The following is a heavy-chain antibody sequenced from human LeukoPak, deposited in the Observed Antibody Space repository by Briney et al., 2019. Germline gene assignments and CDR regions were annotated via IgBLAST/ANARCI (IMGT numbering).Heavy chain of an antibody. Sequence: ASVKVSCKASGYTFTSYDITWVRQATGHGLEWMGWMNPNSGNTGYAQKFQGRVTMTRNTSISTAYMELRSLRSDDTAVYYCARSSLYYYYMDVWGKGTTVTVSS. V-gene: IGHV1-8*01. CDR1: GYTFTSYD. CDR3: ARSSLYYYYMDV. J-gene: IGHJ6*03. CDR2: MNPNSGNT.